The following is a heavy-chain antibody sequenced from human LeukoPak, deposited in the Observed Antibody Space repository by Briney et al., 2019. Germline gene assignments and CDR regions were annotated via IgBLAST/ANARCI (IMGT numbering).Heavy chain of an antibody. J-gene: IGHJ4*02. V-gene: IGHV1-69*04. Sequence: GASVKVSCKASGGTFSSYAISWVRQAPGQGLEWMGRIIPILGIANYAQKFQGRVTITADKSTSTAYMELSSLRSEDTAVYYCARVGDGGYYYDSSGYYSSQAVFDYWGQGTLVTLSS. CDR3: ARVGDGGYYYDSSGYYSSQAVFDY. CDR2: IIPILGIA. D-gene: IGHD3-22*01. CDR1: GGTFSSYA.